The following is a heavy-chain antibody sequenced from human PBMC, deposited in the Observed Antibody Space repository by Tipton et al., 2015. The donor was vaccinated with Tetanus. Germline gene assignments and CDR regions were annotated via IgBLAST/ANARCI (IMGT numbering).Heavy chain of an antibody. CDR3: ARTSGYLYSNH. D-gene: IGHD3-3*01. CDR1: GGSISSSSYY. J-gene: IGHJ1*01. Sequence: LRLSCTVSGGSISSSSYYWGWIRQPPGKGLEWIGYIDYFGTTKYNPSLKSRVAMSVDTSKNQLSLKLSSVTSADTAVYYCARTSGYLYSNHWGQGTLVTVSS. V-gene: IGHV4-61*05. CDR2: IDYFGTT.